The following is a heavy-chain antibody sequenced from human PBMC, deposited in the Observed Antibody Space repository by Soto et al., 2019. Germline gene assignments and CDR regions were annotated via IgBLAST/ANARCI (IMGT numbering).Heavy chain of an antibody. D-gene: IGHD3-22*01. CDR2: INPSGGST. V-gene: IGHV1-46*01. CDR3: ARGAALSLEYYYDSSGYASGFDD. CDR1: GYTFTSYY. J-gene: IGHJ4*02. Sequence: ASVKVSCKASGYTFTSYYMHWVRQAPGQGLEWMGIINPSGGSTSYAQKFQGRVTMTRDTSTSTVYMELSSLRSEDTAVYYCARGAALSLEYYYDSSGYASGFDDWGPGTLVTVAS.